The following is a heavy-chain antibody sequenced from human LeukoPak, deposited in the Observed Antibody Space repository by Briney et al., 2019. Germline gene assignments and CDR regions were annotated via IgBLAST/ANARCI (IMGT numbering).Heavy chain of an antibody. CDR3: ARGPRLHLMTTVPKSYYYYGMDV. J-gene: IGHJ6*02. CDR1: GYTFTSYG. D-gene: IGHD4-17*01. CDR2: ISAYNGNT. V-gene: IGHV1-18*01. Sequence: GASVKVSCKASGYTFTSYGISWVRQAPGQRLEWMGWISAYNGNTNYAQKLQGRVTMTTDTSTSTAYMELRSLRSDDTAVYYCARGPRLHLMTTVPKSYYYYGMDVWGQGTTVTVSS.